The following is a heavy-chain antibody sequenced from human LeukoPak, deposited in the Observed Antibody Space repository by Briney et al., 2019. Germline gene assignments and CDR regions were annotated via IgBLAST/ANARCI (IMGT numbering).Heavy chain of an antibody. CDR3: ARAGSGYSFDI. V-gene: IGHV4-59*01. D-gene: IGHD3-22*01. J-gene: IGHJ3*02. CDR1: GDSINSYY. CDR2: IYNSGGT. Sequence: PSETLSLTCTVSGDSINSYYWIWIRQPPGKGLEWIGYIYNSGGTNYNPSLKSRVTISLDTSKNQFSLKLSSVTAADTAVYYCARAGSGYSFDIWSQGTMVTVSS.